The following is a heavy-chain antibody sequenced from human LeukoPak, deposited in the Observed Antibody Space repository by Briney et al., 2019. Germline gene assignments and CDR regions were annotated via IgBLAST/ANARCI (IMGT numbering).Heavy chain of an antibody. CDR1: GYTFTGYY. Sequence: ASVKVSCKASGYTFTGYYMHWVRQAPGQGLEWMGWVNPNSGGTNYAQKFQGRVTMTRDTSISTAYMELSRLRSDDTAVYYCARAFDFWSGENWFDPWGQGTLVTVSS. J-gene: IGHJ5*02. V-gene: IGHV1-2*02. D-gene: IGHD3-3*01. CDR2: VNPNSGGT. CDR3: ARAFDFWSGENWFDP.